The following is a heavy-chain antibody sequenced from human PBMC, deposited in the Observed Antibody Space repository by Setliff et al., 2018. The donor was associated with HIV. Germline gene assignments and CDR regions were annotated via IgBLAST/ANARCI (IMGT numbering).Heavy chain of an antibody. V-gene: IGHV3-48*03. CDR3: ARDWAGPGFQH. D-gene: IGHD6-19*01. Sequence: GGSLRLSCEASGFDFSDYEMNWVRQAPGRELEWISYINNNDTTIYYADSVRGRFTISRDNAKHSLYLQMNSLRAEDTAVYYCARDWAGPGFQHWGQGTLVTVSS. CDR1: GFDFSDYE. CDR2: INNNDTTI. J-gene: IGHJ1*01.